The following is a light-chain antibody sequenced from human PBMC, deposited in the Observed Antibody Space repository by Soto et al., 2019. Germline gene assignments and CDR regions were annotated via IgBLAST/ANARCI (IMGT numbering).Light chain of an antibody. V-gene: IGLV2-14*03. CDR3: SSYTINGVGV. CDR2: DVS. J-gene: IGLJ2*01. Sequence: QAVVTQPASVSGSPGQSITISCTGTDSDVGGYNYVSWYQHHPGNAPKVMIYDVSNRPSGVSNRFSGSKSGNTASLIISGLQAEDEADYYCSSYTINGVGVFGGGTKVTVL. CDR1: DSDVGGYNY.